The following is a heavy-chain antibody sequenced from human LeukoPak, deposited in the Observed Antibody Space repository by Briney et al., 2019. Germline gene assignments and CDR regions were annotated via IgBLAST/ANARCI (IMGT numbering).Heavy chain of an antibody. CDR3: ARVPISGPYTMSIDY. Sequence: SETLSLTCAVSGGSISSGVYSWNWIRQPPGKGLEWIGHIYYSGSTYYNPSLKSRVTISVDTSKNQFYLKLSSVTAADTAVYYCARVPISGPYTMSIDYWGQGTLVTVSS. CDR2: IYYSGST. V-gene: IGHV4-30-4*07. D-gene: IGHD3-10*02. CDR1: GGSISSGVYS. J-gene: IGHJ4*02.